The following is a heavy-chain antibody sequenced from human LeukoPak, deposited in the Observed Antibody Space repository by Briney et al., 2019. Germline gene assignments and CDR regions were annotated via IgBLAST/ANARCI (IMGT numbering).Heavy chain of an antibody. Sequence: GASVKVSCKASGGTFSSYAISWVRQAPGQGLEWMGGIIPIFGTANYAQKFQGRVTITADESTSTAYMELSSLRSEDTAVYYRAREGDGNYYYYGMDVWGQGTTVTVSS. CDR3: AREGDGNYYYYGMDV. J-gene: IGHJ6*02. CDR2: IIPIFGTA. D-gene: IGHD5-24*01. CDR1: GGTFSSYA. V-gene: IGHV1-69*13.